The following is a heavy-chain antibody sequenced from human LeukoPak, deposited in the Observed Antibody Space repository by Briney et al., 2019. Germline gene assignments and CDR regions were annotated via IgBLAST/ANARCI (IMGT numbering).Heavy chain of an antibody. D-gene: IGHD5-24*01. CDR3: AKWSRDGNHFDY. J-gene: IGHJ4*02. V-gene: IGHV3-9*01. Sequence: GGSLRLSCAASGFIFDGYAMHWVRQAPGKGLEWVSGISWNSGSIGYADSVKGRFTISRDNAKNSLYLQMNSLRAEDTALYYCAKWSRDGNHFDYWGQGTLVTVSS. CDR1: GFIFDGYA. CDR2: ISWNSGSI.